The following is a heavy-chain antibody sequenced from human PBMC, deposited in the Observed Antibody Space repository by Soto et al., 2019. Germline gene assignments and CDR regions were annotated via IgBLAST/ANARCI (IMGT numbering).Heavy chain of an antibody. CDR1: GYTFTSYD. Sequence: ASVKVSCKASGYTFTSYDINWVRQATGQGLEWMGWMNPNSGNTGYAQKFQGRVTMTRNTSISTAYMELSSLRSEDTAVYYCARGRYSSSWFQLMDVWGQGTTVTVSS. CDR3: ARGRYSSSWFQLMDV. D-gene: IGHD6-13*01. J-gene: IGHJ6*02. CDR2: MNPNSGNT. V-gene: IGHV1-8*01.